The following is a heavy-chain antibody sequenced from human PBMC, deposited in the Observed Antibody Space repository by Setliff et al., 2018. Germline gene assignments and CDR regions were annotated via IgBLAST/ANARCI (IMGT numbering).Heavy chain of an antibody. CDR3: AGTYYNFWSALDYYYYGMDV. CDR2: IIPIFGTA. J-gene: IGHJ6*02. Sequence: SVKVSCKASGDTFSSSAISWVRQAPGQGLEWMGGIIPIFGTANYAQKFQGRVTITADESTSTAYMELSSLRSEDTAVYYCAGTYYNFWSALDYYYYGMDVWGQGTTVTVS. CDR1: GDTFSSSA. D-gene: IGHD3-3*01. V-gene: IGHV1-69*13.